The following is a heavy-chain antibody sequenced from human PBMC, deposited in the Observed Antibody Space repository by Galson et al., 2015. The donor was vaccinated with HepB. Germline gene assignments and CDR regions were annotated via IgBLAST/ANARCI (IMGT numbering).Heavy chain of an antibody. V-gene: IGHV1-46*01. CDR2: IIPSGGIT. J-gene: IGHJ4*02. CDR1: GYTFTDYY. CDR3: ARGIAVAGPYFDY. Sequence: SVKVSCKASGYTFTDYYMHWVRQAPGQGLEWMGIIIPSGGITDYAQKFQGRVTMTRDTSTSTIYMELSSLRSDDTAVYYCARGIAVAGPYFDYWGQGTLVTVSS. D-gene: IGHD6-19*01.